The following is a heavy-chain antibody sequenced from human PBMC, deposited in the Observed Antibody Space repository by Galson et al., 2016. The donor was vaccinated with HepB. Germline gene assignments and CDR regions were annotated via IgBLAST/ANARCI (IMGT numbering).Heavy chain of an antibody. CDR2: INHSGST. Sequence: LRLSCASSGFTFRYYAMTWVRRAPGKGLEWIGEINHSGSTNYNPSLKSRLTISVDTSKNQFSLRLSSVTAVDTAVYYCARAYYYDSSGYYRYYYYTDVWGKGTTVTVSS. CDR3: ARAYYYDSSGYYRYYYYTDV. V-gene: IGHV4-34*01. CDR1: GFTFRYYA. D-gene: IGHD3-22*01. J-gene: IGHJ6*03.